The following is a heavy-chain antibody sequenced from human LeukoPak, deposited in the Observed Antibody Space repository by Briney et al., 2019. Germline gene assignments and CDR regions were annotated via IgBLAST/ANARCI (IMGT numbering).Heavy chain of an antibody. V-gene: IGHV3-23*01. CDR3: AKDLVTANWHFDY. J-gene: IGHJ4*02. D-gene: IGHD2-21*02. Sequence: PGGSLRLSCGASGFIFSSYAMSWVRQAPGKGLEWVSGISGSGGSTYYAESVKGRFTISRDNSKNTLYLQMNSLRAEDTAVYYCAKDLVTANWHFDYWGQGTLVTVSS. CDR1: GFIFSSYA. CDR2: ISGSGGST.